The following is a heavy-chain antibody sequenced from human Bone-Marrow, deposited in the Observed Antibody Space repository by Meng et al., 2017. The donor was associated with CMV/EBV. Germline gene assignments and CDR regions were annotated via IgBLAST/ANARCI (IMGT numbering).Heavy chain of an antibody. V-gene: IGHV4-4*07. CDR1: GGSISSYY. CDR2: IYTSGST. Sequence: SETLSLTCTVSGGSISSYYWSWIRQPAGKGLEWIGRIYTSGSTNYNPSLKSRVTMSVDTSKNQFSLKLSSVTAADTAVYYCARGYYDFWSGYTWYYGMDVWGQGTTVTVSS. CDR3: ARGYYDFWSGYTWYYGMDV. D-gene: IGHD3-3*01. J-gene: IGHJ6*02.